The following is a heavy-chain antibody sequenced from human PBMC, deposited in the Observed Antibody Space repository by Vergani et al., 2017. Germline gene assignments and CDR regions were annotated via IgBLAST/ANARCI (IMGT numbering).Heavy chain of an antibody. Sequence: QVQLVQSGAEVKKPGASVRVSCKASDYTFTNYGISWVRQAPGQGLEWMGWISAYNGDINYAQKLHGRVTMTTDASTSTAYMELRSLRSDDTAVYYCARARAGRQWLAASGFDSWGQGTLVTVSS. CDR1: DYTFTNYG. CDR2: ISAYNGDI. J-gene: IGHJ4*02. CDR3: ARARAGRQWLAASGFDS. V-gene: IGHV1-18*01. D-gene: IGHD6-19*01.